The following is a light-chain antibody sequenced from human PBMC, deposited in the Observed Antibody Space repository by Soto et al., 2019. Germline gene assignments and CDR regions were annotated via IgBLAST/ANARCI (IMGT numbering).Light chain of an antibody. Sequence: DIQMTQSPSSLSASVGDRVTITCRASQSIVSSLNWYQQKPGEAPKLLIYAASSLQSGVPSRFSGSGAGTDFTLTISSLQPEDFATYYCQQRYTTPLTFGGGTKVEIK. CDR2: AAS. V-gene: IGKV1-39*01. J-gene: IGKJ4*01. CDR1: QSIVSS. CDR3: QQRYTTPLT.